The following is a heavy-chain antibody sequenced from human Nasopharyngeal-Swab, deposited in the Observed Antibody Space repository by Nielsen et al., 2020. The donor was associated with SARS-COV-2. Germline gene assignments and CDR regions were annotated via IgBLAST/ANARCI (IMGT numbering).Heavy chain of an antibody. CDR1: GYTFTNYG. D-gene: IGHD3-22*01. J-gene: IGHJ4*02. CDR3: ARDPTWLDYYDSSGYYRPFDY. V-gene: IGHV1-18*01. Sequence: ASVKVSCKASGYTFTNYGITWVRQAPGQGLEWMGWISAYSGNTNYAQKLQGRVTMTTDTSTSTAYMELRSLRSDDTAVYYCARDPTWLDYYDSSGYYRPFDYWGQGTLVTVSS. CDR2: ISAYSGNT.